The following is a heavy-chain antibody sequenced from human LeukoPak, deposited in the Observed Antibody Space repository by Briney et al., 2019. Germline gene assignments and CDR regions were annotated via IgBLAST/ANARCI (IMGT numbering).Heavy chain of an antibody. V-gene: IGHV3-7*03. D-gene: IGHD4-23*01. CDR1: GFTFSSYW. Sequence: GGSPRLSCAASGFTFSSYWMSWVRQAPGKGLEWVANIKQDGSDKYYVDSVKGRFTISRDNAKNSLYLQINSLRAEDTAVYYCARKTVAGSYFDYWGQGTPVTVSS. CDR2: IKQDGSDK. J-gene: IGHJ4*02. CDR3: ARKTVAGSYFDY.